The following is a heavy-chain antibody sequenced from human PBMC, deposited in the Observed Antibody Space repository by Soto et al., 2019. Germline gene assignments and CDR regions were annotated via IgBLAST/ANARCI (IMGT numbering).Heavy chain of an antibody. CDR2: TYYSGST. J-gene: IGHJ4*02. V-gene: IGHV4-59*01. CDR3: ARGRGGYCDY. CDR1: GGSISSSY. D-gene: IGHD3-16*01. Sequence: QVQLQEAGPGLVKPSETLSLTCTVSGGSISSSYWSWIRQPPGKGLEWIGYTYYSGSTNYNPSRKSRVTISVDTSRNQFSLKLSSVTAADTAVYYCARGRGGYCDYWGQGTLVTVSS.